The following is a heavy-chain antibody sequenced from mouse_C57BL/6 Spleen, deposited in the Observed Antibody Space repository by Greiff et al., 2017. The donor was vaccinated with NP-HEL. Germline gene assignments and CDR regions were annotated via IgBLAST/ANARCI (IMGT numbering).Heavy chain of an antibody. J-gene: IGHJ3*01. Sequence: VQVVESGPGLVQPSQSLSIPCTVSGFSLTSYGVHWVRQPPGKGLEWLGVIWSGGSTDYNAAFISRLSISKDNSKSQVFFKMNSLQADDTAIYYCAKSLWSYDFAYWGQGTLVTVSA. V-gene: IGHV2-4*01. D-gene: IGHD2-12*01. CDR2: IWSGGST. CDR3: AKSLWSYDFAY. CDR1: GFSLTSYG.